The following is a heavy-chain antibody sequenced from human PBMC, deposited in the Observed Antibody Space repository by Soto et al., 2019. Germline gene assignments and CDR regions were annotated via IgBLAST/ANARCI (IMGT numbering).Heavy chain of an antibody. CDR1: GFTFDDYA. V-gene: IGHV3-9*01. J-gene: IGHJ6*03. CDR3: AKGYCSSTSCYYYYYMDV. D-gene: IGHD2-2*01. Sequence: EVQLVESGGGLVQPGRSLRLSCAASGFTFDDYAMHWVRQAPGKGLEWVSGISWNRGSIGYVDSVKGRFTLSRDNAKNSLYLQMNSLRSEDTALYYCAKGYCSSTSCYYYYYMDVWGKGTTVTVSS. CDR2: ISWNRGSI.